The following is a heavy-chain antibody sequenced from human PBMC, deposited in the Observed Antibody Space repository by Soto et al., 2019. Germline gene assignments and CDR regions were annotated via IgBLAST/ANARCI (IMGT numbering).Heavy chain of an antibody. J-gene: IGHJ6*02. CDR3: AGSGYYHNSGMDV. Sequence: SETLSLTCAVYGGSFSGYYWTWIRQPPGTGLEWIGEINHSGSTNYNPSLKSRVTISVDTSKNQFSLKLTSVTAADTAVYYCAGSGYYHNSGMDVWGQGTTVTVSS. D-gene: IGHD3-22*01. V-gene: IGHV4-34*01. CDR2: INHSGST. CDR1: GGSFSGYY.